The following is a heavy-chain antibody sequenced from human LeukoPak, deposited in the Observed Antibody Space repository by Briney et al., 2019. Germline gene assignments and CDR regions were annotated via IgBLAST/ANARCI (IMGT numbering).Heavy chain of an antibody. CDR2: ISGSGGST. J-gene: IGHJ4*02. V-gene: IGHV3-23*01. CDR3: AKDRERYCSGGSCPRADY. D-gene: IGHD2-15*01. Sequence: GGSLRLSCAASGFTFDDYAMHWVRQAPGKGLEWVSAISGSGGSTYYADSVKGRFTISRDNSKNTLYLQMNSLRAEDTAVYYCAKDRERYCSGGSCPRADYWGQGTLVTVSS. CDR1: GFTFDDYA.